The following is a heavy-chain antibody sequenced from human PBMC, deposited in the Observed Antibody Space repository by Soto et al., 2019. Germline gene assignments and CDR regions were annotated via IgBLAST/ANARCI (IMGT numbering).Heavy chain of an antibody. V-gene: IGHV3-74*01. CDR1: GFTFSHHW. J-gene: IGHJ4*02. D-gene: IGHD1-26*01. CDR3: LGTGSNSY. CDR2: FNTDGSTT. Sequence: EVQLVESGGGYVQPGGSLRLSCAGSGFTFSHHWMHWVRQAPGKGLVWVSRFNTDGSTTTYADSVKGRFTISRDNAKNTFHLQMNSLRAEDTAIYYCLGTGSNSYWGQGTLVTVSS.